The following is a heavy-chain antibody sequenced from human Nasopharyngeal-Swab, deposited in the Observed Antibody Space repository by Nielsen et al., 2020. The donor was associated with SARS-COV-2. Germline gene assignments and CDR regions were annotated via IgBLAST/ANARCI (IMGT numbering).Heavy chain of an antibody. CDR1: GGSFSGYY. J-gene: IGHJ6*02. V-gene: IGHV4-34*01. D-gene: IGHD2-2*01. CDR2: INHSGST. CDR3: ARGPVGYCSSTSCYEGRGYYGMDV. Sequence: SETLSLTCAVYGGSFSGYYWSWIRQPPGKGLEWIGEINHSGSTNYNPSLKSRVTIPVDTSKNQFSLKLSSVTAAVTAVYYCARGPVGYCSSTSCYEGRGYYGMDVWGQGTTVTVSS.